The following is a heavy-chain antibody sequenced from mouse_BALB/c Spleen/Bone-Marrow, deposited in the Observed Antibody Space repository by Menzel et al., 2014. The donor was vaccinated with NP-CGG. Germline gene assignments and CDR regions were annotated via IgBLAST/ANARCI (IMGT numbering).Heavy chain of an antibody. CDR3: ANLGRYAMDY. D-gene: IGHD3-1*01. V-gene: IGHV1-84*02. J-gene: IGHJ4*01. CDR1: GYTFTDYY. Sequence: SGPELVKPGASVKISCKASGYTFTDYYINWVKQKPGQGLEWIGWIYPGSGSTKYNEKFKGKATLTVDTSTSTAYMQLSSLTSEDTAVYFCANLGRYAMDYWGQGTSVTVSS. CDR2: IYPGSGST.